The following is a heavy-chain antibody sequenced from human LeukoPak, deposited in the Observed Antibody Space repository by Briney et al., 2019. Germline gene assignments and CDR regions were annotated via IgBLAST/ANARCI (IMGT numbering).Heavy chain of an antibody. CDR2: INPNNGAT. Sequence: ASVKVSCKASGYTFTSYYIHWVRQAPGQGLEWMGWINPNNGATNYAQKFQGRVTMTTDTSTSTAYMDMISLRSDDTAVYYCARVRGGGSPDAFDIWGQGTMVTVSS. D-gene: IGHD3-10*01. J-gene: IGHJ3*02. CDR3: ARVRGGGSPDAFDI. V-gene: IGHV1-2*02. CDR1: GYTFTSYY.